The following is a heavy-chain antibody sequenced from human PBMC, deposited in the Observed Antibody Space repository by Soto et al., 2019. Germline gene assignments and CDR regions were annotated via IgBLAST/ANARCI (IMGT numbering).Heavy chain of an antibody. CDR2: IIPIFGTA. CDR3: ARLDGSRIPGY. V-gene: IGHV1-69*13. CDR1: GGTVSSYA. J-gene: IGHJ4*02. D-gene: IGHD2-2*02. Sequence: SVKVACKAAGGTVSSYAISWVRQAPGQGLEWMGGIIPIFGTANYAQKFQGRVTITADESTSTAYMELSSLRSEDTAVYYCARLDGSRIPGYWGQGTLVTVSS.